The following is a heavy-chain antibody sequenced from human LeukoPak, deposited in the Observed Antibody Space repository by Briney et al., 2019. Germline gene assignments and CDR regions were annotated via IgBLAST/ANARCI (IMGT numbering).Heavy chain of an antibody. CDR2: ISYDGSNK. Sequence: GGSLRLSCAASGFTFSSYGMHWVRQAPGKGLEWVAVISYDGSNKYYADSVKGRFTISRDNSKNTLYLQMNSLRAEDTAVYYCARDQYYYDSSGYYYADYWGQGTLVTVSS. CDR3: ARDQYYYDSSGYYYADY. CDR1: GFTFSSYG. D-gene: IGHD3-22*01. V-gene: IGHV3-30*03. J-gene: IGHJ4*02.